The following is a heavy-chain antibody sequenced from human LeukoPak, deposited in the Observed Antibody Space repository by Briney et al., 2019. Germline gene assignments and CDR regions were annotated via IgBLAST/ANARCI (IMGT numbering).Heavy chain of an antibody. Sequence: SETLSLTGAVYGGSFSGYYWSWIRQPPGKGLEWIGEINHSGSTNYNPSLKSRVTISVDTSKNQFSLKLSSVTAADTAVYYCARFRRYYDSSGYYSAYYYGMDVWGQGTTVTVSS. CDR1: GGSFSGYY. J-gene: IGHJ6*02. CDR2: INHSGST. V-gene: IGHV4-34*01. D-gene: IGHD3-22*01. CDR3: ARFRRYYDSSGYYSAYYYGMDV.